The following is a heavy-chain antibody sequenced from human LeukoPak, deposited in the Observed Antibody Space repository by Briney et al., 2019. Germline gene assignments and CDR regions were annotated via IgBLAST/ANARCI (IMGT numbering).Heavy chain of an antibody. CDR2: IYYSGST. J-gene: IGHJ6*03. V-gene: IGHV4-59*01. CDR1: GGSISSYY. Sequence: SETLSLTCTVSGGSISSYYWSWIRQPPGKGLEWIGYIYYSGSTNYNPSLKSRVTISVDTSKNQFSLKLSSVTAADTAVYYCARVPSGNYYYYYMDVWGKGTTVTVSS. CDR3: ARVPSGNYYYYYMDV.